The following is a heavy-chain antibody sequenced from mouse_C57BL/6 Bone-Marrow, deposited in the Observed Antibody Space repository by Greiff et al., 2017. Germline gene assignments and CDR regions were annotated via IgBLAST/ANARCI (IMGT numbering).Heavy chain of an antibody. J-gene: IGHJ4*01. V-gene: IGHV1-54*01. CDR2: INPGSGGT. CDR1: GYSFTNYL. D-gene: IGHD1-1*01. Sequence: VQLQQSGAELVRPGPSVKVSCKASGYSFTNYLIEWVKQRPGQGLEWIGVINPGSGGTNYNEKFKGKATLTADKSSSTAYMQLSSLTSEDSAVYFCARDTTVYYYAMDYWGQGTSVTVSS. CDR3: ARDTTVYYYAMDY.